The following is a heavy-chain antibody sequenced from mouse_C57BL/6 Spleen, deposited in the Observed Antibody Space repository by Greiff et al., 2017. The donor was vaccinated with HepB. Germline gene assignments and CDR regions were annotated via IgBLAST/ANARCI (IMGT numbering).Heavy chain of an antibody. Sequence: VQLQQPGAELVRPGSSVKLSCKASGYTFTSYWMDWVKQRPGQGLEWIGNIYPSDSETHYNQKFKDKATLTVDKSSSTAYMQLSSLTSEDSAVYYCARRGYDYGAWFAYWGQGTLVTVSA. J-gene: IGHJ3*01. CDR3: ARRGYDYGAWFAY. CDR2: IYPSDSET. CDR1: GYTFTSYW. D-gene: IGHD2-4*01. V-gene: IGHV1-61*01.